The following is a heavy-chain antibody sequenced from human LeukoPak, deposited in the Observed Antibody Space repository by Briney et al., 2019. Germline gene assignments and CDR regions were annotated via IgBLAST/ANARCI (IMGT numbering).Heavy chain of an antibody. CDR3: ARGPSTTMVRGVFDY. CDR1: GFTFSSYG. V-gene: IGHV3-33*01. CDR2: IWYDGSNK. J-gene: IGHJ4*02. Sequence: GRSLRLSCAASGFTFSSYGMHWVRQAPGKGLEWVAVIWYDGSNKYYADSVKGRFTISRDNSKNTLYLQMNSLRAEDTAVYYCARGPSTTMVRGVFDYWGQGTLVTVSS. D-gene: IGHD3-10*01.